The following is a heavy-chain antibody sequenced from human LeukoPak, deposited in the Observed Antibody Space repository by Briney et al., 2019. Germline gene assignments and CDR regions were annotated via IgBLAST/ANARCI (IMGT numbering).Heavy chain of an antibody. V-gene: IGHV4-59*08. CDR2: IHHSGGT. CDR1: GGSINSDD. J-gene: IGHJ3*02. Sequence: PSEALSLTCAVSGGSINSDDWSWIRPPPGKGLEWIGHIHHSGGTNYIPSLLSRDSLSVDMSRNQFSLRLCSVSAADTAVYYCARLTFPGLRYDDRRIFDIWGQGSVVTVSS. CDR3: ARLTFPGLRYDDRRIFDI. D-gene: IGHD3-3*01.